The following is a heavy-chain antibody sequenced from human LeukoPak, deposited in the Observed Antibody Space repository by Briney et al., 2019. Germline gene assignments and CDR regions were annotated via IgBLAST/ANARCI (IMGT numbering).Heavy chain of an antibody. V-gene: IGHV4-59*01. Sequence: SETLSLTCTVSGGSISSYYWGWIRQPPGKGLEWMVYIYYSGSTNYNPSLKSRVTISVDTSKNQFSLKLSSVTAADTAVYYCARLGYCSGGSCYLFDYWGQETLVTVSS. CDR1: GGSISSYY. D-gene: IGHD2-15*01. J-gene: IGHJ4*02. CDR3: ARLGYCSGGSCYLFDY. CDR2: IYYSGST.